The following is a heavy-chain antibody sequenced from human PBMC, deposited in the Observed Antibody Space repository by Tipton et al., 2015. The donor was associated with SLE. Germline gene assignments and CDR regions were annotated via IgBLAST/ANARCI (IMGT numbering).Heavy chain of an antibody. CDR1: GGSINNSY. V-gene: IGHV4-59*01. CDR3: ASSYSDYGMDV. J-gene: IGHJ6*02. D-gene: IGHD3-10*01. Sequence: TLSLTCTVPGGSINNSYWNWIRQPPGKAPEWIGYIHYSGSTNYNPSLKSRVTISVDTSKNQISLQLSSVTAADTAVYYCASSYSDYGMDVWGQGTTVTVSS. CDR2: IHYSGST.